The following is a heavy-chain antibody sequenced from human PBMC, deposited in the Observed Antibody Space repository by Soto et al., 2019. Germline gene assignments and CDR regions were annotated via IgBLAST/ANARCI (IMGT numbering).Heavy chain of an antibody. CDR2: ISSSGSTI. CDR3: ARMSGDIVVVPAASLDY. CDR1: GFTFSDYY. V-gene: IGHV3-11*01. D-gene: IGHD2-2*01. Sequence: PGGSLRLSCAASGFTFSDYYMSWIRQAPGKGLEWVSYISSSGSTIYYADSVKGRFTISRDNAKNSLYLQMNSLRAEDTAVYYCARMSGDIVVVPAASLDYWGQGTLVTVSS. J-gene: IGHJ4*02.